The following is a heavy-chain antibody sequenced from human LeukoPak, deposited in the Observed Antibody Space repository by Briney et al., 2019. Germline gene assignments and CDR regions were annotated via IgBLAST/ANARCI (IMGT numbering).Heavy chain of an antibody. D-gene: IGHD3-3*01. CDR2: IYTSGST. CDR1: GGSINSYY. J-gene: IGHJ4*02. CDR3: ARGITIFGVVTAFFDY. Sequence: SETLSLTCTVSGGSINSYYWSWIRQPAGKGLEGIGRIYTSGSTNYNPSLKSRVTISVDTSKNQFSLKLSSVTAADTAVYYCARGITIFGVVTAFFDYWGQGTLVTVSS. V-gene: IGHV4-4*07.